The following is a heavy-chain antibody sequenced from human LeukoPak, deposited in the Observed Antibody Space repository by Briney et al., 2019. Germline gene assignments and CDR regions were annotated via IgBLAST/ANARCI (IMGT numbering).Heavy chain of an antibody. V-gene: IGHV1-69*05. CDR3: ARALSGGTARTSNYMDV. CDR2: IIPIFGTA. J-gene: IGHJ6*03. CDR1: GGTFSSYA. Sequence: SVKVSCKASGGTFSSYAISWVRQAPGQGLEWMGGIIPIFGTANYAQKFQGRVTITTDESTGTAYMELSSLRSEDTAVYYCARALSGGTARTSNYMDVWGKGTTVNVSS. D-gene: IGHD6-13*01.